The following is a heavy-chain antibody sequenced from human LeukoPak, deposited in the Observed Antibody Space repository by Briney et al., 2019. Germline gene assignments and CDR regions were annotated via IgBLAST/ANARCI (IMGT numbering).Heavy chain of an antibody. V-gene: IGHV1-2*02. CDR2: INPNSGDT. CDR1: GYSLIAYY. D-gene: IGHD3-10*01. CDR3: ARELIRGCDY. Sequence: ASVKVSCKASGYSLIAYYVHWGRQAPGQGLEWMGWINPNSGDTRYAQNFRGRVTMTRDTSISTAYMELSRLTSDDTAVYYCARELIRGCDYWGQGTLVTVSS. J-gene: IGHJ4*02.